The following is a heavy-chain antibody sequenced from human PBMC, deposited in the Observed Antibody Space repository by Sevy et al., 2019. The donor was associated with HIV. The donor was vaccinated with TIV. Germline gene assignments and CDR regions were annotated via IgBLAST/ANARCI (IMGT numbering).Heavy chain of an antibody. Sequence: SETLSLTCTVSGGFISSYYWNWIRQPPGKGLEWIGYIYYSGNTNYNPSLKSRVTISLDMSKNQFSLKLGSVTAADTAVYYWATGVAAADNWFDPWGQGTLVTVSS. D-gene: IGHD6-13*01. V-gene: IGHV4-59*01. CDR3: ATGVAAADNWFDP. J-gene: IGHJ5*02. CDR2: IYYSGNT. CDR1: GGFISSYY.